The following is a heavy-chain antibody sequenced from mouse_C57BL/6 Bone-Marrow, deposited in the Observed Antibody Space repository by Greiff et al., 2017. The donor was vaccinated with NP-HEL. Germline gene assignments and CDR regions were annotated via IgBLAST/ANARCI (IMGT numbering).Heavy chain of an antibody. CDR2: INPSNGGT. CDR1: GYTFTSYW. Sequence: QVQLQQPGTELVKPGASVKLSCKASGYTFTSYWMHWVKQRPGQGLEWIGNINPSNGGTNYNEKFKSKATLTVDKSSSPAYMQLSSLTSEDSAVYYCARLGYYGTAMDYWGQGTSVTVSS. V-gene: IGHV1-53*01. D-gene: IGHD1-1*01. CDR3: ARLGYYGTAMDY. J-gene: IGHJ4*01.